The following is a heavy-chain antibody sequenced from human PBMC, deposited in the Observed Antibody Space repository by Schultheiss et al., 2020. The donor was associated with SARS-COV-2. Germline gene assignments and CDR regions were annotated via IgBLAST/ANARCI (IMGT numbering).Heavy chain of an antibody. CDR2: ISYDGSNK. D-gene: IGHD1-26*01. J-gene: IGHJ4*02. Sequence: GGSLRLSCAASGFTFSSYAMSWVRQAPGKGLEWVAVISYDGSNKYYADSVKGRFTISRDNSKNTLYLQMNSLRAEDTAVYYCARDGVGYSGSYLPLRYWGQGTLVTVSS. CDR1: GFTFSSYA. CDR3: ARDGVGYSGSYLPLRY. V-gene: IGHV3-30*04.